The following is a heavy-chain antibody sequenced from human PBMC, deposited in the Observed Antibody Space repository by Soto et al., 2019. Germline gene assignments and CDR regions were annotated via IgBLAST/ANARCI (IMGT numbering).Heavy chain of an antibody. CDR3: ARESFFCSGGSCDRYFDY. J-gene: IGHJ4*02. V-gene: IGHV4-31*03. Sequence: SETLSLTCTVSGGSISSGGYYWSWIRQHPGKGLEWIGYIYYSGNTYYNPSLTSRVTISVDTSRNQFSLNLSSVTAADTAIYYCARESFFCSGGSCDRYFDYWGQGTQVTVSS. D-gene: IGHD2-15*01. CDR2: IYYSGNT. CDR1: GGSISSGGYY.